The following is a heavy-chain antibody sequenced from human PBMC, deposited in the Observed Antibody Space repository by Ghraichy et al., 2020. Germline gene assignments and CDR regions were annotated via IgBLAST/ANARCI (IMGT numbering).Heavy chain of an antibody. J-gene: IGHJ6*02. V-gene: IGHV1-8*01. CDR2: MNPNRGNT. CDR1: GYTFTSYD. D-gene: IGHD3-3*01. CDR3: ARRRITIFGVAIIRAYGMDV. Sequence: ASVKVSCKASGYTFTSYDINWVRQATGQGLEWMGWMNPNRGNTGYAQKFQGRVTMTRNTSISTAYMELSSLRSEDTAVYYCARRRITIFGVAIIRAYGMDVWGQGTTVTVSS.